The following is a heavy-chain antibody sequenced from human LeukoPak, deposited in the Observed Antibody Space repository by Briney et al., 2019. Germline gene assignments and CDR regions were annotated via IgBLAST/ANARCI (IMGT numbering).Heavy chain of an antibody. CDR1: GFTFSSYG. CDR2: IRYDGSNK. Sequence: LPGGSLRLSCAASGFTFSSYGMHWVRQAPGKGLEWVAFIRYDGSNKYYADSVKGRFTISGDNYKNTLYLQMKSLRVEDTAMYYCARDRSALRYFDWLFSYWGQGTLVTVSS. CDR3: ARDRSALRYFDWLFSY. D-gene: IGHD3-9*01. V-gene: IGHV3-30*02. J-gene: IGHJ4*02.